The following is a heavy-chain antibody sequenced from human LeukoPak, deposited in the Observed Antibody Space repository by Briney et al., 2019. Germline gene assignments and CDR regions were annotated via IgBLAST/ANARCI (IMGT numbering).Heavy chain of an antibody. Sequence: GGSLRLSCAASGFTFSTYWMHWVRQAPGKGLVWVSRINSDGTSIDYADSVKGRFTVSRDNAKNTLFLQMNSLSAEDTALYYCARDGGVYGSGSYSFDHWGQGTLVTVSS. CDR1: GFTFSTYW. V-gene: IGHV3-74*01. CDR2: INSDGTSI. CDR3: ARDGGVYGSGSYSFDH. D-gene: IGHD3-10*01. J-gene: IGHJ4*02.